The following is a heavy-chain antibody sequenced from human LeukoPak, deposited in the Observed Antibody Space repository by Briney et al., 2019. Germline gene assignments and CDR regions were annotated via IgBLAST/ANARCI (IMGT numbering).Heavy chain of an antibody. D-gene: IGHD2-2*01. Sequence: ASVKVSCKASGYTFNTYHISWVRQAPGQGLEWMGWISAYDGNTNYAQKFQGRLTMTTDTSTSTAYMELRSLRSDDTAVYYCARGVVVPAAISNWFDPWGQGTLVTVSS. CDR2: ISAYDGNT. V-gene: IGHV1-18*01. CDR3: ARGVVVPAAISNWFDP. J-gene: IGHJ5*02. CDR1: GYTFNTYH.